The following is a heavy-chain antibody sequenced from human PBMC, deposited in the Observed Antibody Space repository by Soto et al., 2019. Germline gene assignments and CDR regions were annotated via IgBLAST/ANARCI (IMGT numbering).Heavy chain of an antibody. CDR1: GGSISSYY. CDR3: ARVYSSSFGYYYYYYYMDV. D-gene: IGHD6-6*01. V-gene: IGHV4-59*01. CDR2: IYYSGST. J-gene: IGHJ6*03. Sequence: SETLSLTCTVSGGSISSYYWSWIRQPPGKGLEWIGYIYYSGSTNYNPSLKSRVTISVDTSKNQFSLKLSSVTAADTAVYYCARVYSSSFGYYYYYYYMDVWGKGTTVTVSS.